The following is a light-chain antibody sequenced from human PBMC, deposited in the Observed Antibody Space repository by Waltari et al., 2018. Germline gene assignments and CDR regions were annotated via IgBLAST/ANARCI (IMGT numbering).Light chain of an antibody. V-gene: IGLV3-19*01. Sequence: SSELTQDPTMSVALGQTVSITCQGDSLRRYYASWYKQRPGQAPILSLYGHNNRPSGVPDRFSGTTSGNTASLTITGAQAEDEADYYCLSRDTTSTRVFGGGTRLTV. CDR3: LSRDTTSTRV. CDR2: GHN. CDR1: SLRRYY. J-gene: IGLJ3*02.